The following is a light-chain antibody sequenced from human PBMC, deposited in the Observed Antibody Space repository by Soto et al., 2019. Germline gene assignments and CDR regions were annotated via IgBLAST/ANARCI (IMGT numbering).Light chain of an antibody. CDR1: SSDVGGYNY. V-gene: IGLV2-11*01. Sequence: QSVLTQLRSVSGSPGQSVTISCTGASSDVGGYNYVSWYQQHPGKAPKLMIYDVSKRPSGVPDRFSGSKSGNTASLTISGLQAEDEADYYCCSYAGSYTYYVFGTGTKVTV. J-gene: IGLJ1*01. CDR3: CSYAGSYTYYV. CDR2: DVS.